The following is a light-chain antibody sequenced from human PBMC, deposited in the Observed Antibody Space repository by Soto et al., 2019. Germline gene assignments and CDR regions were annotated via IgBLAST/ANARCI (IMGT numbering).Light chain of an antibody. CDR2: GAF. CDR1: QSFTSY. CDR3: QQYNNWLWT. Sequence: EIVMTQSPASLSVSPGEGGSLXCRASQSFTSYLGWYQQKPGQAPRLLIYGAFTRANGSPARFSGSGSATEFTRTISSLQSEDFAVYYGQQYNNWLWTFGQGTKVDI. J-gene: IGKJ1*01. V-gene: IGKV3-15*01.